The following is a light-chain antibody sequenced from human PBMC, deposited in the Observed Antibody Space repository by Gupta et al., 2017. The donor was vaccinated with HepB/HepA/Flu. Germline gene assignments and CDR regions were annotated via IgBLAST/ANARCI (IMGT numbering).Light chain of an antibody. Sequence: QSVLTQPPSASGNPGQRVTISCSGSSSNIGSNTVYWYQQLPGTAPKLLIYSNNQRPSGVPDRFSGSKSGTSASLAISGLQAEDEADYYCAAWDDSLNGVVFGGGTKLTVL. CDR2: SNN. CDR1: SSNIGSNT. J-gene: IGLJ2*01. V-gene: IGLV1-44*01. CDR3: AAWDDSLNGVV.